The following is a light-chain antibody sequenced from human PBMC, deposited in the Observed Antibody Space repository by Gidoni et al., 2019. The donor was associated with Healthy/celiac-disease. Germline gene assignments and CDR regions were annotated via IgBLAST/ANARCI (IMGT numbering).Light chain of an antibody. J-gene: IGKJ3*01. CDR2: GSS. Sequence: IVLTQSPGTLSLSPGERATLSCRASQSVGSSYLAWYQQKPGQAPRLLIYGSSSRATGIPDRFSGSRSGTDFTLTISRLEPEDFAVYYCQQYGSSPFTFGPGTKVDIK. CDR1: QSVGSSY. V-gene: IGKV3-20*01. CDR3: QQYGSSPFT.